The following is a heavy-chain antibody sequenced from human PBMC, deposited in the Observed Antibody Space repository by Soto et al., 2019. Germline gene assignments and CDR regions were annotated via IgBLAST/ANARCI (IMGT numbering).Heavy chain of an antibody. D-gene: IGHD3-22*01. V-gene: IGHV3-9*01. CDR3: AKGRGALTVVSNWFDP. CDR2: INWNSGIT. CDR1: GFTFEDHA. Sequence: GGSLRLSCAAIGFTFEDHAMHWIRQVPGKGLEWVAGINWNSGITGYADSVKGRSTISRDNANNSLHLEMNSLKSEDTALYYCAKGRGALTVVSNWFDPWGQGTLVTVSS. J-gene: IGHJ5*02.